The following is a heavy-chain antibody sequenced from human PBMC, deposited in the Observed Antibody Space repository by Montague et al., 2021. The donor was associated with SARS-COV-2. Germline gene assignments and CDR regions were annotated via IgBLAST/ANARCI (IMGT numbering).Heavy chain of an antibody. J-gene: IGHJ3*02. CDR2: ISYSGST. V-gene: IGHV4-59*01. CDR1: GGSSSSDY. D-gene: IGHD1-26*01. Sequence: SETLSLTCTVSGGSSSSDYWSWIRQPPGKGLEWIGYISYSGSTTYNPSLKSRVTISVDTSKNQFSLKLSSVTAAVTAVYYCARRGPLGADDAFDIWGQGTMVTVSS. CDR3: ARRGPLGADDAFDI.